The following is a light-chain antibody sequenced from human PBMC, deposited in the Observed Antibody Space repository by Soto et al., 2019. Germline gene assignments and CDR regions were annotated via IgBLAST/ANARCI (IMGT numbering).Light chain of an antibody. J-gene: IGLJ1*01. CDR1: SSDVGSYNY. Sequence: QSVLTQPASVSGSPGQSITISCTGTSSDVGSYNYVSWYQLHPGKAPKLMIYEVSNRPPGVSNRFSGSKSGDTASLTISGLQAEDEADYYCSSYTTRTTLYVFGTGTKVNVL. CDR3: SSYTTRTTLYV. V-gene: IGLV2-14*01. CDR2: EVS.